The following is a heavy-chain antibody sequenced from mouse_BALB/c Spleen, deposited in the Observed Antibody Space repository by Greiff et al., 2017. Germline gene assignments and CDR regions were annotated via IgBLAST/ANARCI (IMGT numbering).Heavy chain of an antibody. J-gene: IGHJ2*01. D-gene: IGHD2-4*01. CDR2: IWAGGST. CDR1: GFSLTSYG. V-gene: IGHV2-9*02. Sequence: QVQLKQSGPGLVAPSQSLSITCTVSGFSLTSYGVHWVRQPPGKGLEWLGVIWAGGSTNYNSALMSRLSISKDNSKSQVFLKMNSLQTDDTAMYYCARARDYDGGTFDYWGQGTTLTVSS. CDR3: ARARDYDGGTFDY.